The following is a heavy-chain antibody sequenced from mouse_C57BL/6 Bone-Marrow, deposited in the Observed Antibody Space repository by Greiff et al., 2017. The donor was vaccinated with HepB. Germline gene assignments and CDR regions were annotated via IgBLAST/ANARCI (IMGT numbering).Heavy chain of an antibody. Sequence: VQLQQPGAELVRPGSSVKLSCKASGYTFTSYWMDWVKQRPGQGLEWIGNIYPSDSETHYNQKFKDKATLTVDKSSSTAYMQLSSLTSEDSAVYYCARLTTVVAYYAMDYWGQGTSVTVSS. D-gene: IGHD1-1*01. J-gene: IGHJ4*01. CDR1: GYTFTSYW. CDR2: IYPSDSET. CDR3: ARLTTVVAYYAMDY. V-gene: IGHV1-61*01.